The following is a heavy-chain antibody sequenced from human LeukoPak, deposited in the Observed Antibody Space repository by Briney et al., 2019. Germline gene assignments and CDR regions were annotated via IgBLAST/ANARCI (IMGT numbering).Heavy chain of an antibody. D-gene: IGHD1-1*01. Sequence: GESLKISCKGSGYSFSRYWIGWVRQMTGKGLEWMGIIYPGDSDTRYSPSFQGQVTISADKSISTAYLQWSSLKASDTAMYYCARHGVERGFDYWGQGTLVTVSS. J-gene: IGHJ4*02. V-gene: IGHV5-51*01. CDR2: IYPGDSDT. CDR3: ARHGVERGFDY. CDR1: GYSFSRYW.